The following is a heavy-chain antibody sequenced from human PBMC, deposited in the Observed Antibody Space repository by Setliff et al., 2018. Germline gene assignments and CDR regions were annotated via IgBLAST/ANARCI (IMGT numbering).Heavy chain of an antibody. J-gene: IGHJ4*02. CDR3: ASSRTWIPVLDY. CDR1: GFAFASYN. CDR2: LSSANNYI. Sequence: PGGSLRLSCAASGFAFASYNMIWVRQAPGKGLEWVSSLSSANNYIVYADSVKGRFTISRDNAKSSLYLQMNSLSAEDTAIYYCASSRTWIPVLDYCGQGTLVTVS. D-gene: IGHD5-12*01. V-gene: IGHV3-21*01.